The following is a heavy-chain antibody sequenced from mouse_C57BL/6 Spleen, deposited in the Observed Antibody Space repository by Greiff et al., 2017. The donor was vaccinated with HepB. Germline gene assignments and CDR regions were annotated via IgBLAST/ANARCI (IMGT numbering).Heavy chain of an antibody. D-gene: IGHD1-1*01. J-gene: IGHJ3*01. CDR2: IYPGDGDT. CDR3: ARSHYYGSSYAWFAY. V-gene: IGHV1-82*01. CDR1: GYAFSSSW. Sequence: VQLQQSGPELVKPGASVKISCKASGYAFSSSWMNWVKQRPGKGLEWIGRIYPGDGDTNYNGKFKGKATLTADKSSSTAYMQLSSLTSEDSAVYFCARSHYYGSSYAWFAYWGQGTLVTVSA.